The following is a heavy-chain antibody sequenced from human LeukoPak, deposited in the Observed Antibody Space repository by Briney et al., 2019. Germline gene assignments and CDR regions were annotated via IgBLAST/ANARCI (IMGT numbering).Heavy chain of an antibody. V-gene: IGHV4-59*12. Sequence: SETLSLTCTVSGGSISSYYWSWIRQPAGKGLEWIGYIYYSGSTNYNPSLKSRVTMSLDTSKNQFSLNLSSVTAADTAVYYCARGLPAAGRDLYYFDNWGQGTLVTVSS. CDR2: IYYSGST. D-gene: IGHD6-13*01. J-gene: IGHJ4*02. CDR1: GGSISSYY. CDR3: ARGLPAAGRDLYYFDN.